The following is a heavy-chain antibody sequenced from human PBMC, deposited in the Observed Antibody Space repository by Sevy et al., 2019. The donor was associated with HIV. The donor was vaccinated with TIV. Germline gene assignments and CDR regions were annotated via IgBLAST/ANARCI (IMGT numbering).Heavy chain of an antibody. CDR1: GYTFTSYG. Sequence: ASVKVSCKASGYTFTSYGISWVRQAPGQGLEWMGWISAYNGNTNYAQKLQGRVTMNTDTSTSTAYMELRSLGSEDTAVYYCARVYGRYYYDSSGYDYWGQGTLVTVFS. V-gene: IGHV1-18*01. CDR2: ISAYNGNT. CDR3: ARVYGRYYYDSSGYDY. D-gene: IGHD3-22*01. J-gene: IGHJ4*02.